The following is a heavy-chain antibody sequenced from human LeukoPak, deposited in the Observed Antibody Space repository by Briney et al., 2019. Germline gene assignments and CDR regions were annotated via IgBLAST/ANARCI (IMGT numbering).Heavy chain of an antibody. J-gene: IGHJ4*02. CDR3: ASAAGNIDY. D-gene: IGHD6-13*01. V-gene: IGHV4-4*02. CDR2: IYHSGST. CDR1: GGSISSSNW. Sequence: SGTLSLNCAVSGGSISSSNWWSWVRQPPGKGLERIGEIYHSGSTNYNPPLKGRVTISVDKSKNQFSLKLSSVTAADTAVYYCASAAGNIDYWGQGTLVTVSS.